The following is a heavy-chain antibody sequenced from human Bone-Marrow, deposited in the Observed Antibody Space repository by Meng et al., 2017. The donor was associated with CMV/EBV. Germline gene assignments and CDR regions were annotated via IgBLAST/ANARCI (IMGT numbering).Heavy chain of an antibody. V-gene: IGHV3-64*02. CDR3: ARGRSFYDPTSAY. CDR1: GFTFSSYS. Sequence: GESLKISCAASGFTFSSYSMNWVRQAPGKGLEYVSAISSNGGSTYYADSVKGRFTISRDNSKNTLYLQMGSLRAEDMAVYYCARGRSFYDPTSAYWGQGTLVTVSS. CDR2: ISSNGGST. D-gene: IGHD3-3*01. J-gene: IGHJ4*02.